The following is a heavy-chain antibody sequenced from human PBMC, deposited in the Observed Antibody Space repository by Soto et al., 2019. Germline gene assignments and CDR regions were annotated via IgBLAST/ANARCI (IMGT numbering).Heavy chain of an antibody. J-gene: IGHJ6*02. CDR1: GGSISSSNW. Sequence: SETLSLTCAVSGGSISSSNWWSWVRQPPGKGLEWIGEIYHSGSTNYNPSLKSRVTISVDKSKNQFSLKLSSVTAADTAVYYCARDYYGSGSYYVLHYGMDVWGQGTTVTVS. V-gene: IGHV4-4*02. CDR2: IYHSGST. D-gene: IGHD3-10*01. CDR3: ARDYYGSGSYYVLHYGMDV.